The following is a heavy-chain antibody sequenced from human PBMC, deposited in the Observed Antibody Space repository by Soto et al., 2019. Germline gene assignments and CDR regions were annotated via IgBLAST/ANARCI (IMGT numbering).Heavy chain of an antibody. D-gene: IGHD2-21*02. Sequence: PGGSLRLSCAASGFTFSSYGMHWVRQAPGKGLEWVAVISYDGSNKYYADSVKGRFTISRDNSKNTLYLQMNSLRAEDTAVYYCAKAPLAYCGGDCYFDYWGQGTLVTV. CDR2: ISYDGSNK. CDR1: GFTFSSYG. CDR3: AKAPLAYCGGDCYFDY. V-gene: IGHV3-30*18. J-gene: IGHJ4*02.